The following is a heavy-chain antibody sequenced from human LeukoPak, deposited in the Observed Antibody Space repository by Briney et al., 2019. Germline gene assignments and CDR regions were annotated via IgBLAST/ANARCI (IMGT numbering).Heavy chain of an antibody. J-gene: IGHJ3*02. Sequence: GGSLRLSCAGSGFTFSNYARAWVRQAPGKGLQWVSTISGGPGTTYYADSVKGRLTISRDNFRSTVYLQMNSLRAEDTAVYYCWGYHYYGSGRDAFEIWGQGTTVTVSS. V-gene: IGHV3-23*01. D-gene: IGHD3-10*01. CDR2: ISGGPGTT. CDR3: WGYHYYGSGRDAFEI. CDR1: GFTFSNYA.